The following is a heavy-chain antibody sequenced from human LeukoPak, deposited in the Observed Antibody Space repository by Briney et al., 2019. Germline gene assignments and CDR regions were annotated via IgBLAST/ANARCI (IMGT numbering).Heavy chain of an antibody. CDR3: ARGPHWDPHFDY. J-gene: IGHJ4*02. V-gene: IGHV1-2*02. Sequence: ASVKFSCKASGFTFTACCMHWVRQAPGQGLEWMGCINLNSGGTNYSQKVQVRGTMTSDTSIRTAYMELSRLISDATAVYYCARGPHWDPHFDYWGQGTLVTVSS. CDR1: GFTFTACC. D-gene: IGHD7-27*01. CDR2: INLNSGGT.